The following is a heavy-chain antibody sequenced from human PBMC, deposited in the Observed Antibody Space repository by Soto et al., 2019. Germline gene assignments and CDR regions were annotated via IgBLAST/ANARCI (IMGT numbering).Heavy chain of an antibody. CDR3: ASDYYDSSGLNWFDP. V-gene: IGHV3-23*01. J-gene: IGHJ5*02. CDR2: ISGSGGST. Sequence: GGSRRLSCAASGFTFSSYAMSWVRQAPGKGLEWVSAISGSGGSTYYADSVKGRFTISRDNSKNTLYLQMNSLRAEDTAVYYCASDYYDSSGLNWFDPWGQGTLVTVSS. CDR1: GFTFSSYA. D-gene: IGHD3-22*01.